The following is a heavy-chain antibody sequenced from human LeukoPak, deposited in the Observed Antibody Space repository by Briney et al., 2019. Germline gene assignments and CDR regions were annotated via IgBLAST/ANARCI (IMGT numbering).Heavy chain of an antibody. CDR2: IRYDGSNK. CDR3: AKAPVTTCSGAYCYPFDY. D-gene: IGHD2-15*01. J-gene: IGHJ4*02. V-gene: IGHV3-30*02. CDR1: GFTFSSYG. Sequence: GGSLRLSCAASGFTFSSYGMHWVRQAPGKGLEWVAFIRYDGSNKYYADSVKGRFTISRDNSKNTLYLQMNSLRAEDAAVYYCAKAPVTTCSGAYCYPFDYWGQGTLVTVSS.